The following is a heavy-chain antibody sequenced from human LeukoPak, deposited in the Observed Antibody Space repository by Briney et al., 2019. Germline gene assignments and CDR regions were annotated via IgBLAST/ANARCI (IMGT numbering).Heavy chain of an antibody. CDR2: MYHSGSA. CDR1: GYSISSGYY. J-gene: IGHJ3*02. V-gene: IGHV4-38-2*02. CDR3: ARDHMSSGYYFTAFDI. D-gene: IGHD3-22*01. Sequence: PSETLSLTCTVSGYSISSGYYWGWIRQPPGKGLEWIGNMYHSGSANYNPSLKSRVTISVDTSKNQFSLKLSSVTAADTAVYYCARDHMSSGYYFTAFDIWGQGTMVTVSS.